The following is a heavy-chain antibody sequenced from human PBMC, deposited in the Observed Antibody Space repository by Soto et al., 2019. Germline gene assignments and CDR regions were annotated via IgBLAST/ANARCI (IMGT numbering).Heavy chain of an antibody. CDR3: AHRVGDSRSGGTFDY. Sequence: QITLKESGPTLVNPTQTLTLTCAFSGFSLNTGAVGVGWIRQPPGRALEWLALIYRDDDKRYSPSLKSRLTITKDISKNQVVLTXXNMDPVDTATYYCAHRVGDSRSGGTFDYWGQGTLVTVSS. D-gene: IGHD6-6*01. V-gene: IGHV2-5*02. CDR2: IYRDDDK. J-gene: IGHJ4*02. CDR1: GFSLNTGAVG.